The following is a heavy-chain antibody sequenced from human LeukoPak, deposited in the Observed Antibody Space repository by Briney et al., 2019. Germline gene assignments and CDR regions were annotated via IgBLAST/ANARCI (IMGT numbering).Heavy chain of an antibody. D-gene: IGHD6-6*01. CDR1: GGTFSSYA. CDR3: ARGEKEYSSECYFDC. V-gene: IGHV1-69*13. Sequence: ASVKVSCKASGGTFSSYAISWVRQAPGQGLEWMGGIIPIFGTANYAQKFQGRVTITADESTSTAYMELSSLRSEDTAVYYCARGEKEYSSECYFDCWGQGTLVTVSS. J-gene: IGHJ4*02. CDR2: IIPIFGTA.